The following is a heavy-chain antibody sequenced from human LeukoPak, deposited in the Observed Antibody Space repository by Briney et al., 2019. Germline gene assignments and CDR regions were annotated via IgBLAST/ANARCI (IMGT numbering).Heavy chain of an antibody. CDR3: ARREYDILTGYYSFDY. D-gene: IGHD3-9*01. J-gene: IGHJ4*02. CDR1: GFTFSSYA. V-gene: IGHV3-23*01. CDR2: ISGGDT. Sequence: GGSLRLSCAASGFTFSSYAMSWVRRAPGKGLEWVSAISGGDTFYADSVKGRFTISRDNSKNTLYLQVNSLRAEDTAVYYCARREYDILTGYYSFDYWGQGTLVTVSS.